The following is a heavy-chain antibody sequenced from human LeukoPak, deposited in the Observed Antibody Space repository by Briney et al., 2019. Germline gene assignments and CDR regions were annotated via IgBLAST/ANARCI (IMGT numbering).Heavy chain of an antibody. CDR2: INHSGST. CDR3: ARRLNGSYRRWFDP. D-gene: IGHD1-26*01. Sequence: PSETLSLTCTVSGGSISNKYWSWIRQPPGKGLEWIGEINHSGSTNYNPSLKSRVTISVDTSKNQFSLKLSSVTAADTAVYYCARRLNGSYRRWFDPWGQGTLVTVSS. J-gene: IGHJ5*02. CDR1: GGSISNKY. V-gene: IGHV4-34*01.